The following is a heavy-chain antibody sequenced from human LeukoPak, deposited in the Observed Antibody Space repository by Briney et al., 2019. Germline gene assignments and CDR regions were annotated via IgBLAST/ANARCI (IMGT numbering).Heavy chain of an antibody. J-gene: IGHJ4*02. D-gene: IGHD6-13*01. CDR1: GFTFSSYA. CDR2: ISGSGDRT. CDR3: AREIPYSSSWPLFYLDY. V-gene: IGHV3-23*01. Sequence: GGSLRLSCAASGFTFSSYAMSWVRQAPGKGLEWVSAISGSGDRTYYADSVKGRFTISRDNSKSTLYLQMNSLRAEDTAVYYGAREIPYSSSWPLFYLDYWGQGTLVTVSS.